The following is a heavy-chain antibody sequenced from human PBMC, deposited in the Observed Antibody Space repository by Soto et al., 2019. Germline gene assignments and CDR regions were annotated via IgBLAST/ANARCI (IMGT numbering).Heavy chain of an antibody. J-gene: IGHJ4*02. V-gene: IGHV1-2*04. CDR1: GYTFAGYY. CDR3: ARDDQEYPFVY. CDR2: INPNSGGT. Sequence: ASVKVSCKASGYTFAGYYMHWVRQAPGQGLEWMGWINPNSGGTNYAQKFQGWVTMTRDTSISTAYMELSRLRSDDTAVYYCARDDQEYPFVYWGQGTLVTVSS.